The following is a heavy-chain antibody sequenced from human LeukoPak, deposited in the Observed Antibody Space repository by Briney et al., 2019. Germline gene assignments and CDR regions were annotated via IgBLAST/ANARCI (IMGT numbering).Heavy chain of an antibody. J-gene: IGHJ4*02. V-gene: IGHV5-51*01. CDR1: GYNFTSYW. CDR2: IYPGDSDT. D-gene: IGHD6-13*01. CDR3: ARQAKGIAAALDY. Sequence: GESLKISCKGSGYNFTSYWIGWGRQLPGKGLEWMGIIYPGDSDTRYSPSFQGQVTISADKSISTAYLQWSSLKASDTAMYYCARQAKGIAAALDYWGQGTLVTVSS.